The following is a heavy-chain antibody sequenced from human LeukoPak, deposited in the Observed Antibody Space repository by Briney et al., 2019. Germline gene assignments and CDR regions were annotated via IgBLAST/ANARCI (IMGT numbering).Heavy chain of an antibody. J-gene: IGHJ4*02. Sequence: GGSLRLSCAASGFTFSSYGMSWVRQAPGKGLEWVSAISGSGGSTYYADSVKGRFTISRDNSKNTVYLQMNSLRAEDTAVYYCARGFPANIVVVTAIPDYWGQGTLVTVSS. CDR2: ISGSGGST. CDR3: ARGFPANIVVVTAIPDY. D-gene: IGHD2-21*02. CDR1: GFTFSSYG. V-gene: IGHV3-23*01.